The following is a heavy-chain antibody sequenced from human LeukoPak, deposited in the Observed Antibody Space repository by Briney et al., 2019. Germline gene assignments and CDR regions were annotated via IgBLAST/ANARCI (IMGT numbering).Heavy chain of an antibody. V-gene: IGHV3-21*06. J-gene: IGHJ3*02. CDR1: GFTFSSYA. D-gene: IGHD1-7*01. CDR3: ARDTELSPNAFDI. Sequence: AGGSLRLSCAASGFTFSSYAMSWVRQAPGKGLEWVSSISSTSSYIYYADSVKGRFTISRDNAKNSLYLQMNSLRAEDTAVYYCARDTELSPNAFDIWGQGTMVTVSS. CDR2: ISSTSSYI.